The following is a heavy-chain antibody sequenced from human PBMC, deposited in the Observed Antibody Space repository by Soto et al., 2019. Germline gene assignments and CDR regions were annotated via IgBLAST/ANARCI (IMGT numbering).Heavy chain of an antibody. V-gene: IGHV4-34*01. CDR2: INHSGST. Sequence: SETLSLTCAVYGGSFSGYYWSWIRQPPGKGLEWIREINHSGSTNYNPSLKSRVTISVDTSKNQFSLKLSSVTAADTAVYYCARTVLGPDLLADSFVDYYYYMDVWGQGTTVTVSS. J-gene: IGHJ6*03. CDR1: GGSFSGYY. D-gene: IGHD3-9*01. CDR3: ARTVLGPDLLADSFVDYYYYMDV.